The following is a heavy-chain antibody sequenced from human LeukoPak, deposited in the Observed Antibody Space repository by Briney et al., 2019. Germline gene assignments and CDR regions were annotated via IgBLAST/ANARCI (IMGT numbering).Heavy chain of an antibody. Sequence: GESLKISCKGSGYTFTSNWIGWVCQMPGKGLEWMGIILPSNSDTRYSPSFKGQVTMSVDKSISTAYLQWTSLKASDTAMYYCARQYYETLTGPNWFDAWGQGTLVTVSS. D-gene: IGHD3-9*01. V-gene: IGHV5-51*01. CDR1: GYTFTSNW. J-gene: IGHJ5*02. CDR3: ARQYYETLTGPNWFDA. CDR2: ILPSNSDT.